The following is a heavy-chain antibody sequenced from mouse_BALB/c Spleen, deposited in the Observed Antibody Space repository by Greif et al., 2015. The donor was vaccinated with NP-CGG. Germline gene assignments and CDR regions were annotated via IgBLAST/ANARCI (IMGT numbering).Heavy chain of an antibody. J-gene: IGHJ4*01. CDR2: IYPDSGSA. CDR1: GYTFTTYW. CDR3: TRAYYRYALDS. D-gene: IGHD2-14*01. V-gene: IGHV1S22*01. Sequence: LQQSGSELVRPGASVKLSCKASGYTFTTYWMHWVKQRPGQGLEWIGTIYPDSGSAYYDEKFKSKATLTVDTSSSTAYMQLSSLTSEDCAVYYCTRAYYRYALDSWGQGTSVTVSS.